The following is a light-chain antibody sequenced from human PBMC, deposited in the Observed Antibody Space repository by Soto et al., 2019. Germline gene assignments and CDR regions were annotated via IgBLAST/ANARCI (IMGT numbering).Light chain of an antibody. CDR3: QQYNDWPPV. CDR1: QSADSN. V-gene: IGKV3-15*01. Sequence: VMTQSPATLSVSPGERATPSCRASQSADSNLAWYQQKPGQAPRLLMFGASARATGTPVRFSGSGSGTKFTLTISSLQSEDFAVYYCQQYNDWPPVFGQGTKLEIK. J-gene: IGKJ2*01. CDR2: GAS.